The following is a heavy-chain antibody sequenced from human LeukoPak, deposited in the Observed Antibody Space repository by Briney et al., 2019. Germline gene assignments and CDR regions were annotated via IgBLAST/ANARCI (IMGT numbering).Heavy chain of an antibody. J-gene: IGHJ6*03. CDR2: INHSGST. CDR3: ARVGSYYYYYMDV. D-gene: IGHD3-10*01. CDR1: GGSFSGYH. V-gene: IGHV4-34*01. Sequence: PSETLSLTCAVHGGSFSGYHWNWIRQPPGKGLEWIGEINHSGSTNYNPSLKRRVTISVDTSKKQFSLKLSSVTAADTAVYYCARVGSYYYYYMDVWGKGTTVTVSS.